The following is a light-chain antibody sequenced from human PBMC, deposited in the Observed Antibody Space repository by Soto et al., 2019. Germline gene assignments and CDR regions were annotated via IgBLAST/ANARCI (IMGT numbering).Light chain of an antibody. J-gene: IGLJ2*01. CDR3: SSYAGSNNFVV. V-gene: IGLV2-8*01. CDR1: SSDVGGYNY. CDR2: EVT. Sequence: QSVLTQPPSASGSPGQSVTISCTGTSSDVGGYNYVSWYQQHPGKAPKLMIYEVTERPSGVPDRFSGSESGNTASLTVSGLQAEDEADYYCSSYAGSNNFVVFGGGTKVTVL.